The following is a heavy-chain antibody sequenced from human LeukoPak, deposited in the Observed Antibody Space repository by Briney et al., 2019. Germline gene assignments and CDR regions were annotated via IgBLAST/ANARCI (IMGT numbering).Heavy chain of an antibody. D-gene: IGHD4-17*01. V-gene: IGHV3-48*03. CDR1: GFPFSSYE. J-gene: IGHJ4*02. CDR3: ARHLYGGDC. CDR2: ISGSVSTI. Sequence: GGSLRLSCEASGFPFSSYEMNWVRQAPGKGLEWVSYISGSVSTIYYADSVKGRFTISRDNAKNSVYLQMNSLRAEDTAVYYCARHLYGGDCWGQGTLVTVSS.